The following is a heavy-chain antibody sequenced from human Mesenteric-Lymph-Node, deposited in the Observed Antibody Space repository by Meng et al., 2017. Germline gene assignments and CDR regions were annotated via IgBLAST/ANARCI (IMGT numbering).Heavy chain of an antibody. D-gene: IGHD3-9*01. J-gene: IGHJ6*02. Sequence: SETLSLTCTVSGYSISSGYYWGWIRQPPGKGLEWIGSIYHSGSTYYNPSLQSRVTISVDTSKNQFSLKLSSVTASDTAVYYCARDRQYYYDILTGYYWESYYYYGMDVWGQGTTVTVSS. CDR1: GYSISSGYY. CDR3: ARDRQYYYDILTGYYWESYYYYGMDV. CDR2: IYHSGST. V-gene: IGHV4-38-2*02.